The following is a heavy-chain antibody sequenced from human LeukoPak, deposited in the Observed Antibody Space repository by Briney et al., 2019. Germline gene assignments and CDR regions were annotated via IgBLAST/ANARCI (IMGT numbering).Heavy chain of an antibody. D-gene: IGHD1-1*01. J-gene: IGHJ4*02. CDR3: AGGVHNYFDS. CDR1: GFTVSCNY. V-gene: IGHV3-66*01. CDR2: IYGGGGT. Sequence: GGSLRLSCAASGFTVSCNYMSWVRQAPGKGLEWVSVIYGGGGTYYADSVKGRFTISRDDSKNTLYPQMNSLRAEDTAVYYCAGGVHNYFDSWGQGALVTVSS.